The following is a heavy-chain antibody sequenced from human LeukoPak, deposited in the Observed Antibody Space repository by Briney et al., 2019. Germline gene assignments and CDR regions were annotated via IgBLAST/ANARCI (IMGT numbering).Heavy chain of an antibody. CDR2: ISWNSGSI. CDR3: AKDIMAAADYYYYGMDV. J-gene: IGHJ6*02. V-gene: IGHV3-9*01. CDR1: GFTFDDYA. D-gene: IGHD6-13*01. Sequence: GGSLRLSCAASGFTFDDYAMHWVRQAPGKGLEWVSGISWNSGSIGYADTVKGRFTISRDNAKNSLYLQMNSLRAEDTALYYCAKDIMAAADYYYYGMDVWGQGTTVTVSS.